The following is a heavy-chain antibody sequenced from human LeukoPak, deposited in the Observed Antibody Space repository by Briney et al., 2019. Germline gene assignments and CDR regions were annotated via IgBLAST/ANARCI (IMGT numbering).Heavy chain of an antibody. CDR3: AKDDDYDILTGYSGFDY. CDR2: ISGSGANT. D-gene: IGHD3-9*01. V-gene: IGHV3-23*01. Sequence: GSLRLSCAASGFTFSSYAMSWVRQAPGKGLEWVSGISGSGANTYYADSVKGRFTISRDNFKNTLYLQMNSLSAEDTAIYYCAKDDDYDILTGYSGFDYWGQGTLVTVSS. CDR1: GFTFSSYA. J-gene: IGHJ4*02.